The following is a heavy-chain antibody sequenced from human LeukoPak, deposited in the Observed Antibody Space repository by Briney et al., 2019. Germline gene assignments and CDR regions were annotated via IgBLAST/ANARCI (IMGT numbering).Heavy chain of an antibody. CDR2: MNNGPGAT. Sequence: GGSLRLSCAASGFSFSTSPMSWVRQPPGKGLEWVSAMNNGPGATFYRDSVRGRLTISRDDSKSTLYLQMNSLRAEDTGTYYCAKTHYDLLDVWGQGTTATVSS. CDR3: AKTHYDLLDV. D-gene: IGHD5-12*01. J-gene: IGHJ6*02. V-gene: IGHV3-23*01. CDR1: GFSFSTSP.